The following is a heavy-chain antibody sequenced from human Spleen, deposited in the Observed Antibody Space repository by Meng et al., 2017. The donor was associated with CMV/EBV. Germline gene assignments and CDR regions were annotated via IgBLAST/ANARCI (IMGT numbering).Heavy chain of an antibody. CDR3: ARGGYPLDY. CDR1: GGSISPYY. V-gene: IGHV4-34*01. Sequence: SETLSLTCTVSGGSISPYYWSWIRQPPGKGLEWIGQINHSGSTTYNPSLKSRVTISVDTSKNQFSLRLRSVTAADTAVYYCARGGYPLDYWGQGTLVTVSS. D-gene: IGHD6-13*01. CDR2: INHSGST. J-gene: IGHJ4*02.